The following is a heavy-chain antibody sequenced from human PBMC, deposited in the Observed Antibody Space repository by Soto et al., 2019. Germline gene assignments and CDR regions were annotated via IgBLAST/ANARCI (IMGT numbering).Heavy chain of an antibody. V-gene: IGHV3-23*01. D-gene: IGHD6-19*01. CDR1: GLKNRDYP. CDR2: ISASGEKP. CDR3: AKLEWLEFGGDY. Sequence: EVHLLESGGGVVQPGKSLKISYAVFGLKNRDYPMTWVRQPPGQGLEWVSGISASGEKPYYADSVKGRFTISRDNSKNTLSLQMNSLRVEDTGIYYCAKLEWLEFGGDYWGQGTLVTVSS. J-gene: IGHJ4*02.